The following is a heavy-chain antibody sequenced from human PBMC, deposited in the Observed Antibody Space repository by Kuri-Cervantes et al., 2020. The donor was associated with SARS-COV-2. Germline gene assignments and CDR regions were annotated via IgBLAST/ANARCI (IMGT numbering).Heavy chain of an antibody. V-gene: IGHV4-4*07. J-gene: IGHJ6*03. D-gene: IGHD4-23*01. CDR2: IYTSGST. Sequence: GSLRLSCTVSGGSISSYYWSWIRQPAGKGLEWIGRIYTSGSTNYNPSLKSRVTMSVDTSKNQFSLKLSSVTAADTAVYYCARDNSRRLYYYYMDVWGKGTTVTVSS. CDR3: ARDNSRRLYYYYMDV. CDR1: GGSISSYY.